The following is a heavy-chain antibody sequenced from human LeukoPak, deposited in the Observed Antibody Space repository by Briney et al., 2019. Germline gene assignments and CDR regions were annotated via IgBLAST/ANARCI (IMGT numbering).Heavy chain of an antibody. CDR2: INNSGST. J-gene: IGHJ3*02. CDR3: ARQLWGRSDAFDI. V-gene: IGHV4-34*01. Sequence: PSETLSLTCAVYGGSLSGYYWNWIRQPPGKGLEWIGEINNSGSTNYNPSLKSRVTISRDTSKNQFSLKLSSVTAADTAVYYCARQLWGRSDAFDIWGQGTMVTVSS. CDR1: GGSLSGYY. D-gene: IGHD3-10*01.